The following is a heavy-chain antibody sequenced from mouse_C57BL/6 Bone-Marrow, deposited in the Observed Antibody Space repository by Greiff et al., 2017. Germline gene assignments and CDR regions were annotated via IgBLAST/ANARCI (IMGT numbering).Heavy chain of an antibody. CDR1: GYTFTDYY. V-gene: IGHV1-19*01. CDR3: ARSSIYYVYGGFAY. D-gene: IGHD2-2*01. J-gene: IGHJ3*01. Sequence: EVKLMESGPVLVKPGASVKMSCKASGYTFTDYYMNWVKQSHGKSLEWIGVINPYNGGTSYNQKFKGKATLTVDKSSSTAYMELNSLTSEDSAVYYCARSSIYYVYGGFAYWGEGTLVTVSA. CDR2: INPYNGGT.